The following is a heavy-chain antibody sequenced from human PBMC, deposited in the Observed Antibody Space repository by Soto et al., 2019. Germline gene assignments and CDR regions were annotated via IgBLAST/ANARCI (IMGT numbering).Heavy chain of an antibody. CDR2: IIPIFGTA. D-gene: IGHD1-26*01. J-gene: IGHJ6*02. V-gene: IGHV1-69*13. Sequence: GASVKVSCKASGGTFSSYAISWVRQAPGQGLEWMGGIIPIFGTANYAQKFQGRVTITADESTSTAYMELSSLRSEDTAVYYCARDPTGRWEKNNRQRGAPNYYYYGMDVWGQGTTVTVSS. CDR3: ARDPTGRWEKNNRQRGAPNYYYYGMDV. CDR1: GGTFSSYA.